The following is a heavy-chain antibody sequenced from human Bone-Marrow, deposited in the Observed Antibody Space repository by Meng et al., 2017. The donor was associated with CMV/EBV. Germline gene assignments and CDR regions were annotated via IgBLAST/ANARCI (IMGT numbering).Heavy chain of an antibody. CDR3: ARGGDPRFDY. J-gene: IGHJ4*02. CDR1: GYTFTGYD. Sequence: VARVQAGAEVKKPGAPVKVSCKAYGYTFTGYDRHWVRQAPGQGLEWMGWINPNSGGTNYAQKFQGRVTMTRDTSISTAYMELSRLRSDDTAVYYCARGGDPRFDYWGQGTLVTVSS. V-gene: IGHV1-2*02. CDR2: INPNSGGT.